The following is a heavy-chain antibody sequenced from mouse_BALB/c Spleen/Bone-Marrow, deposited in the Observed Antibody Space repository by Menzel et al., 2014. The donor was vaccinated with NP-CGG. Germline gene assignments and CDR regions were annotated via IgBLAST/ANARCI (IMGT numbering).Heavy chain of an antibody. CDR1: GFDFSRYW. D-gene: IGHD3-3*01. CDR3: ARRDYYYGMDY. CDR2: INPDSRTI. V-gene: IGHV4-1*02. Sequence: VQLKQSGGGLVQPGGSLKLSCAASGFDFSRYWMSWVRQAPGKGLEWIGEINPDSRTINSTPSLKDKFIISRDNGKNTLYLQMRKVRSEDTALYYCARRDYYYGMDYWGQGTSVTVSS. J-gene: IGHJ4*01.